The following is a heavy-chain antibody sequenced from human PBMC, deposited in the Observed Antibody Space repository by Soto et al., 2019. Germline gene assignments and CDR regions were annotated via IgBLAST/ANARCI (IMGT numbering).Heavy chain of an antibody. CDR3: ASTRDSGTSYYFDY. J-gene: IGHJ4*02. D-gene: IGHD2-15*01. V-gene: IGHV3-53*01. CDR1: GFTVNSHY. Sequence: LRLSCAASGFTVNSHYMSWVRQGPGKGLEWVSVIYKGGGTFYADSVKGRFTISRDNSKNTVFLQMDSLRAEDTAVYYCASTRDSGTSYYFDYWGQGTLVTVSS. CDR2: IYKGGGT.